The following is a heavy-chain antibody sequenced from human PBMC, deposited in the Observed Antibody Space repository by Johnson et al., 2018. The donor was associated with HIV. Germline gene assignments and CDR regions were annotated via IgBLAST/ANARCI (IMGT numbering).Heavy chain of an antibody. CDR3: ATLTGRSRAFDI. CDR1: GFIFENYG. Sequence: MQLVESGGSVVRPGGSLRLSCLGTGFIFENYGMSWVRQAPGKGLQWVSGINWNGDTTTYADSVKGRFTVSRDNAKRSLYLQLNRLRDDDTALYYCATLTGRSRAFDIWGQGTLVTVSS. V-gene: IGHV3-20*04. J-gene: IGHJ3*02. CDR2: INWNGDTT. D-gene: IGHD3-10*01.